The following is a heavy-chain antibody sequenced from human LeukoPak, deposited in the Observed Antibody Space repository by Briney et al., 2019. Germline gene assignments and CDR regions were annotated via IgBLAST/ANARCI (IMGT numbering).Heavy chain of an antibody. CDR2: VYYRGST. Sequence: SETLSLTCTVSGGSVSSGSYYWGWIRQPPGKGLEWIGSVYYRGSTYYNPSLKSRVTISVDTSKSQFSLKLNPVTAADTAVYFCARGKGNSIFWVLTYDYWGQGTLVIVSS. V-gene: IGHV4-39*01. CDR1: GGSVSSGSYY. J-gene: IGHJ4*02. CDR3: ARGKGNSIFWVLTYDY. D-gene: IGHD3-3*02.